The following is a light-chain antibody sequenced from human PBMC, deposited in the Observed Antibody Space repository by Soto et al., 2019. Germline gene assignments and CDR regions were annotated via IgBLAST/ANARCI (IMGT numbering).Light chain of an antibody. Sequence: QSVLTQPPSASGTPGQRVTISCSGSSSNIGSNTVNWYQQLPGTAPKLLIYSNNQRPSGVPDRFSCSKSGTSASLPISGLPSEDEAYYYCAAWNVSLNDVVFGGGTKVTVL. V-gene: IGLV1-44*01. CDR3: AAWNVSLNDVV. J-gene: IGLJ2*01. CDR1: SSNIGSNT. CDR2: SNN.